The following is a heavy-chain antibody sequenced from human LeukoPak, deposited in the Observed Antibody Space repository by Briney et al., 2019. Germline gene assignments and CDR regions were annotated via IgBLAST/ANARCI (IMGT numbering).Heavy chain of an antibody. CDR3: ARDVGASAPDAFDI. D-gene: IGHD1-26*01. V-gene: IGHV3-21*01. CDR2: ISSSSNYI. Sequence: GGSLRLSCAASGFTFSSYAMSRVRQAPGKGLEWVSSISSSSNYIYYADSVKGRFTISRDNAKNSLYLQMNSLRAEDTDVYYCARDVGASAPDAFDIWGQGTMVTVSS. CDR1: GFTFSSYA. J-gene: IGHJ3*02.